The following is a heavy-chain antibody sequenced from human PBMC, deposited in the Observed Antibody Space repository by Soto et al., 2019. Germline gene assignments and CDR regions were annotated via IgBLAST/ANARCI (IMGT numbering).Heavy chain of an antibody. D-gene: IGHD6-13*01. CDR1: GFTFSGSA. V-gene: IGHV3-73*01. J-gene: IGHJ4*02. CDR3: TSHAHYSSSWWVDY. CDR2: IRSKANSYAT. Sequence: GGSLRLSCAASGFTFSGSAMHWVRQASGKGLEWVGRIRSKANSYATAYAASVKGRFTISRDDSKNTAYLQMNSLKTEDTAVYYCTSHAHYSSSWWVDYWGQGTLVTVSS.